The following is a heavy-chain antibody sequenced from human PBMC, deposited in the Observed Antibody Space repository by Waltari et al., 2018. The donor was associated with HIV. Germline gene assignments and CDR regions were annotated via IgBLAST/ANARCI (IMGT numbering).Heavy chain of an antibody. CDR1: GFTFSNAW. CDR3: TTEIIAAAGTRPY. D-gene: IGHD6-13*01. CDR2: IKSKTDGGTT. V-gene: IGHV3-15*01. Sequence: EVQLVESGGGLAKPGGSLRLSCAASGFTFSNAWMSWVRQAPGKGLEWVGRIKSKTDGGTTDYAAPVKGRFTISRDDSKNTLYLQMNSLKTEDTAVYYCTTEIIAAAGTRPYWGQGTLVTVSS. J-gene: IGHJ4*02.